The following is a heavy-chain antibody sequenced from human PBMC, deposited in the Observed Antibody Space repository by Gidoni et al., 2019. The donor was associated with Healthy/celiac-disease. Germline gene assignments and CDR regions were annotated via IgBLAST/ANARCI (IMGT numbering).Heavy chain of an antibody. Sequence: QVQLVQSGAEVKKPGSSVKVSCKASGGTFSSYAISWVRQAPGQGLEWMGGIIPIFGTANYAQKFQGRVTITADESTSTAYMELSSLRSEETAVYYCARDRPEPLVTSSGAFDIWGQGTMVTVSS. CDR3: ARDRPEPLVTSSGAFDI. J-gene: IGHJ3*02. CDR1: GGTFSSYA. V-gene: IGHV1-69*01. CDR2: IIPIFGTA. D-gene: IGHD3-9*01.